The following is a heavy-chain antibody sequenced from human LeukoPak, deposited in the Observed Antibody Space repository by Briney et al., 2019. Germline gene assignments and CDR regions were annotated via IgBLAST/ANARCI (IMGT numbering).Heavy chain of an antibody. CDR1: GGSISSSSYY. D-gene: IGHD4-17*01. CDR3: ARQLDYGDAFDI. V-gene: IGHV4-39*01. Sequence: SETLSLTCTVSGGSISSSSYYWGWIRQAPGKGLEWIGSIYYSGSTYYNPSLKSRVTISVDTSKNQFSLKLSSVTAADTAVYYCARQLDYGDAFDIWGQGTMVTVAS. CDR2: IYYSGST. J-gene: IGHJ3*02.